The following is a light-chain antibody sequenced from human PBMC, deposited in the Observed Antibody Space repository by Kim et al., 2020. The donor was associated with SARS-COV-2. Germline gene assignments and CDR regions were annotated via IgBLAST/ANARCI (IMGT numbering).Light chain of an antibody. CDR3: SSYTSSSTLV. J-gene: IGLJ1*01. CDR1: SSDVGGYNY. V-gene: IGLV2-14*03. CDR2: DVS. Sequence: QSITISCTGTSSDVGGYNYVSWYQQHPGKAPKLMIYDVSHRPSGVSNRFSGSKSGNTASLTISGLQAEDEADYYCSSYTSSSTLVFGTGTKVTVL.